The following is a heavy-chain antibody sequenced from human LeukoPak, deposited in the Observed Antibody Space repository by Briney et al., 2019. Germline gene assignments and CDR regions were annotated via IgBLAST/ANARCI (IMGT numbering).Heavy chain of an antibody. V-gene: IGHV4-59*08. CDR3: ARLSDRILGSYYFDY. CDR2: ISYSGST. J-gene: IGHJ4*02. CDR1: GGSISSHY. D-gene: IGHD3-9*01. Sequence: SETLPLTCTVSGGSISSHYWNWIRQPPGKGLEWIGHISYSGSTNYNPSLKSRVTISVDTSKNHYSLKLSFVTAADTAVYYCARLSDRILGSYYFDYWGQGTLVTVSS.